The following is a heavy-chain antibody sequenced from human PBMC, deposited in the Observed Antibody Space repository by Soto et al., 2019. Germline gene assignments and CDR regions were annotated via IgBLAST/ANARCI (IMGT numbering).Heavy chain of an antibody. D-gene: IGHD1-26*01. Sequence: EVQLVESGGGLVQPGGSLRLSCAGSGFTISTYIMNWVRQAPGKGLEWVSYISSGSSTIYYADSVKGRFTISRDNAKNSLYLQMNSLRDEDTAVYYCARGAELSCWGQGTLVTVSS. CDR2: ISSGSSTI. J-gene: IGHJ4*02. CDR3: ARGAELSC. CDR1: GFTISTYI. V-gene: IGHV3-48*02.